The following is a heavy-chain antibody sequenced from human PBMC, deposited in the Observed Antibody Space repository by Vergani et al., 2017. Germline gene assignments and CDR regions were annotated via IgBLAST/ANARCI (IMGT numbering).Heavy chain of an antibody. V-gene: IGHV4-39*07. CDR1: GCSISSSSYY. D-gene: IGHD6-13*01. CDR3: ARVIAAELRHFDP. CDR2: IYYSGST. Sequence: QVQLQESGPGLVKPSETLSLTCTVSGCSISSSSYYWGWIRQPPGKGLEWIGSIYYSGSTNYNPSLKSRVTISVDTSKNQFSLKLSSVTAADTAVYYCARVIAAELRHFDPWGQGTLVTVSS. J-gene: IGHJ5*02.